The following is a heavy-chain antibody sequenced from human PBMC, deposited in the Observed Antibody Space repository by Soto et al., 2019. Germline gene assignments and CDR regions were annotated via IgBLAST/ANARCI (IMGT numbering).Heavy chain of an antibody. CDR3: VRLSYISGRPLMDI. CDR1: GGSIRSYY. J-gene: IGHJ6*02. V-gene: IGHV4-59*01. CDR2: IYYNGNT. D-gene: IGHD3-10*01. Sequence: SETLSLTFAVSGGSIRSYYWTWVRQPPGKGLEWIGYIYYNGNTKYNPSFKSRVTISVDTPKNQFSLKVGSVKAADKAVYYCVRLSYISGRPLMDIWGQGTTVTVSS.